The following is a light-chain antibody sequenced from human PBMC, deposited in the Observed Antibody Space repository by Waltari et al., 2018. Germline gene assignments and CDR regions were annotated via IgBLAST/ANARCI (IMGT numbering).Light chain of an antibody. CDR1: QSVSSY. J-gene: IGKJ5*01. V-gene: IGKV3-11*01. CDR2: DAS. CDR3: HQYYDLPIT. Sequence: EIVLTQSPATLSLSPGERATLSCRASQSVSSYLAWYQQKPGQAPRLLIYDASNRATGLPARFRGSGSGTDFTLTISSLQAEDVAFYYCHQYYDLPITFGQGTRLDIK.